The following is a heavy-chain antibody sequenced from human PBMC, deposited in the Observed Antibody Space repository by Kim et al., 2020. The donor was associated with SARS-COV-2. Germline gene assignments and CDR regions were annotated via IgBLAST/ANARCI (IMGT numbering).Heavy chain of an antibody. V-gene: IGHV1-24*01. D-gene: IGHD2-2*01. CDR3: ATLSTSLGINWFDP. Sequence: AQKFQGRVTMTEDTSTDTAYMELSSLRSEDTAVYYCATLSTSLGINWFDPWGQGTLVTVSS. J-gene: IGHJ5*02.